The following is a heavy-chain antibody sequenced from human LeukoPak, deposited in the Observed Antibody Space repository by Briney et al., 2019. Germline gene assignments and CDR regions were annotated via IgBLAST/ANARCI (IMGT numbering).Heavy chain of an antibody. CDR2: INHSGST. CDR1: GGSFSGYY. J-gene: IGHJ4*02. Sequence: SETLPLTCAVYGGSFSGYYWSWIRQPPGKGLEWIGEINHSGSTNYNPSLKSRVTISVDTSKNQFSLKLSSVTAADTAVYYCARGANYYDSSGLSSDYWGQGTLVTVSS. V-gene: IGHV4-34*01. D-gene: IGHD3-22*01. CDR3: ARGANYYDSSGLSSDY.